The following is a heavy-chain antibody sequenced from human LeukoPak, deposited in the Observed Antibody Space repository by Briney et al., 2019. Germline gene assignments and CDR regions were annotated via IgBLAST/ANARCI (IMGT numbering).Heavy chain of an antibody. J-gene: IGHJ4*02. CDR2: ITSNSNT. CDR1: GFTFSSYS. V-gene: IGHV3-21*01. Sequence: GGSLRLSCAASGFTFSSYSMNWARQAPGKGLEWVSSITSNSNTYYADSVKGRFTISRDNTKNSLFLQMNSLRAEDTAVYHCARDPGRGDYWGQGALVTVSS. CDR3: ARDPGRGDY.